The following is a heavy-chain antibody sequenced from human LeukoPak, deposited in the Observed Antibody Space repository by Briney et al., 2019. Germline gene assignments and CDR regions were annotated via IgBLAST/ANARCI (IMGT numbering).Heavy chain of an antibody. CDR3: ARDEAPVATDFDY. Sequence: ASVKVSCKASGYTFTGYYMHWVRQAPGQGLEWMGWISAYNGNTNYAQKFQGRVTMTTDTPTSTAYMELRNLRTDDTAVYYCARDEAPVATDFDYWGQGTLVTVSS. D-gene: IGHD2-21*01. J-gene: IGHJ4*02. CDR1: GYTFTGYY. CDR2: ISAYNGNT. V-gene: IGHV1-18*04.